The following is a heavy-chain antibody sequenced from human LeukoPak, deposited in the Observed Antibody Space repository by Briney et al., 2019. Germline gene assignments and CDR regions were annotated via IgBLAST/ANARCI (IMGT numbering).Heavy chain of an antibody. Sequence: PGGSLRLSCAASGFTFSDYDMHWVRQAPGKGLEWVTVILSDRNRRYYADSVKGRFTISRDNFKNTVHLQMNSLRSEDTAVYYCARRSSSGYGGFDSWGQGTLVFVSS. CDR3: ARRSSSGYGGFDS. J-gene: IGHJ4*02. CDR2: ILSDRNRR. D-gene: IGHD5-18*01. V-gene: IGHV3-30*19. CDR1: GFTFSDYD.